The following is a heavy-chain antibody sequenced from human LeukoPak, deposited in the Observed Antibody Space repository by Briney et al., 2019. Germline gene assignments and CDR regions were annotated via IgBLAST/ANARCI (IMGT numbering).Heavy chain of an antibody. CDR2: ISAYNGDT. V-gene: IGHV1-18*01. D-gene: IGHD3-10*01. Sequence: ASVKVSCTTSGYIFAHNGISWVRQAPGQGPEWMGWISAYNGDTNYAQNFQGRVTMTRDTSTSTVYMELRSLRSEDTAVYYCARLLYGSGSYRYWGQGTLVTVSS. CDR1: GYIFAHNG. J-gene: IGHJ4*02. CDR3: ARLLYGSGSYRY.